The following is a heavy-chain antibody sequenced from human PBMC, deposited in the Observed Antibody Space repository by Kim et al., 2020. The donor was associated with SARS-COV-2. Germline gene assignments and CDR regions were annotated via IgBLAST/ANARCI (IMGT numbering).Heavy chain of an antibody. V-gene: IGHV3-49*03. CDR1: GFTFGDYA. J-gene: IGHJ5*02. Sequence: GGSLRLSCTASGFTFGDYAMSWFRQAPGKGLEWVGFIRSKAYGGTTEYAASVKGRFTISRDDSKSIAYLQMNSLKTEDTAVYYCTRDLGYCGGDCSYNWFDPWGQGTLVTVSS. D-gene: IGHD2-21*01. CDR2: IRSKAYGGTT. CDR3: TRDLGYCGGDCSYNWFDP.